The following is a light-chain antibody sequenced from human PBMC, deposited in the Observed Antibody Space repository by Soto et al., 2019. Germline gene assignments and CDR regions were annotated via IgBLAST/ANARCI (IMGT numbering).Light chain of an antibody. V-gene: IGKV3-20*01. CDR2: GAS. J-gene: IGKJ2*01. CDR1: QRVSSSY. CDR3: QQYGSSPYVT. Sequence: EIVLTQSPCTLSLSPGERATLSCRASQRVSSSYLAWYQQKPGQAPRLLIYGASSRATVIPDRFSGSGSGTDFTLTISRLEPEDFAVYYCQQYGSSPYVTFGQGTKLEIK.